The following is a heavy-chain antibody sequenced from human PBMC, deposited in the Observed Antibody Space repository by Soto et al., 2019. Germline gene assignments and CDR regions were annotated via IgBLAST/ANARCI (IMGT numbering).Heavy chain of an antibody. CDR3: ARNVPVTALGY. CDR1: GVTVGNNY. J-gene: IGHJ4*02. D-gene: IGHD4-17*01. Sequence: EVRLVESGGGLVQPGGSLRLSCAASGVTVGNNYMSWVRQAPGKGLEWVSVTYSGGDTRSADSVKGRYTMSRDSTKNTVYWQMDSLRAADTAVYFCARNVPVTALGYWGQGSMVTVSS. CDR2: TYSGGDT. V-gene: IGHV3-66*01.